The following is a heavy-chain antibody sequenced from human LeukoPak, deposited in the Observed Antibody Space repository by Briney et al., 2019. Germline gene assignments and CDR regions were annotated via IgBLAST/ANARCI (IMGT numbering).Heavy chain of an antibody. J-gene: IGHJ3*02. CDR1: GGTFSSYA. CDR2: IIPILGIA. D-gene: IGHD2-15*01. Sequence: GASVKVSCKAPGGTFSSYAISWVRQAPGQGLEWMGRIIPILGIANYAQKFQGRVTITADKSTSTAYMELSSLRSEDTAVYYCARPNPIGVVAHSRRAFDIWGQGTMVTVSS. CDR3: ARPNPIGVVAHSRRAFDI. V-gene: IGHV1-69*04.